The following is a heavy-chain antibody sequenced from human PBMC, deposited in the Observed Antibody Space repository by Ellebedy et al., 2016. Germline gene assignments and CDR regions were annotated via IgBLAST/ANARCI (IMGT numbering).Heavy chain of an antibody. CDR3: ARDTYYTLDL. V-gene: IGHV3-7*01. J-gene: IGHJ4*02. CDR1: GFSFNIHW. Sequence: GGPLRLSXAASGFSFNIHWMSWVRQAPGTGLEWVANIKLDGNEAHYLDSVRGRFTISRDNAKDSLFLQMDGLRADDTAMYYCARDTYYTLDLWGQGALVTVSS. CDR2: IKLDGNEA. D-gene: IGHD3-22*01.